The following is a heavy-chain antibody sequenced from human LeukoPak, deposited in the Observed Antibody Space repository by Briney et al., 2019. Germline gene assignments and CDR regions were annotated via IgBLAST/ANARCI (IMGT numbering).Heavy chain of an antibody. D-gene: IGHD6-19*01. J-gene: IGHJ4*02. CDR2: IIPIFGTA. CDR3: ARAAASHSSGWLG. CDR1: GGTFSSYA. Sequence: ASVKVSYKASGGTFSSYAISWVRQAPGRGLEWMGGIIPIFGTANYAQKFQGRVTITADESTSTAHMELSSLRSEDTAVYYCARAAASHSSGWLGWGQGTLVTVSS. V-gene: IGHV1-69*13.